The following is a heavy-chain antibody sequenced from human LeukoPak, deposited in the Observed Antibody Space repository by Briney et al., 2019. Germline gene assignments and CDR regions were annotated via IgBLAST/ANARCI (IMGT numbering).Heavy chain of an antibody. D-gene: IGHD1-26*01. CDR2: ITSNGAYT. CDR1: GFTFSDYT. V-gene: IGHV3-64*02. Sequence: PGGSLRLSCAASGFTFSDYTIHWVRQAPGKRLQSVSAITSNGAYTHYADSVKGRFTISRDNSRNAMFLQMGGLRIEDMAVYYCARVKMGATVSDYYYYYMDVWGKGTTVTVSS. CDR3: ARVKMGATVSDYYYYYMDV. J-gene: IGHJ6*03.